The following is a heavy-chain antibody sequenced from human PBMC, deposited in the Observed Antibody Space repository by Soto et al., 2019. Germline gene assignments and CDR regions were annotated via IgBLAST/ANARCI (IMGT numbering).Heavy chain of an antibody. D-gene: IGHD3-3*01. CDR3: ATRAADYDFWSGYYSYYYYMDV. CDR1: GGSISSYY. J-gene: IGHJ6*03. V-gene: IGHV4-59*08. CDR2: IYYSGST. Sequence: SETLSLTCTVSGGSISSYYWSWIRQPPGKGLEWIGYIYYSGSTNYNPSLKSRVTISVDTSRNQFSLKLSSVTAADTAVYYCATRAADYDFWSGYYSYYYYMDVWGKGTTVTVSS.